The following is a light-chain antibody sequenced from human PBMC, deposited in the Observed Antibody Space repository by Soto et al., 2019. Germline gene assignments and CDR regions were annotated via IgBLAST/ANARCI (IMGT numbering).Light chain of an antibody. CDR3: CSYAGSNTYVL. J-gene: IGLJ2*01. CDR1: SSDVGGYDY. CDR2: NVS. Sequence: QSALTQPRSVSGSPGQSVTISCTGTSSDVGGYDYVSWYQQHPRKAPKLMIYNVSKRPSGVPDHFSGSKSGNTASLTISGLQAEDEADYYCCSYAGSNTYVLFGGGTQLTVL. V-gene: IGLV2-11*01.